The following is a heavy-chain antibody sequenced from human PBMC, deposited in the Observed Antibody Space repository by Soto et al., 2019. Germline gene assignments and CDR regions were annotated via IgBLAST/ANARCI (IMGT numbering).Heavy chain of an antibody. CDR3: ARDNKGTIFGVVMDWFDP. J-gene: IGHJ5*02. V-gene: IGHV1-46*03. CDR2: INPSGGST. D-gene: IGHD3-3*01. CDR1: GYTFTSYY. Sequence: QVQLVQSGAEVKKPGASVKVSCKASGYTFTSYYMHWVRQAPGQWLEWMGIINPSGGSTSYAQKFQGRVTMHRDTSTSTVYMELSSLRSEDTAVYYCARDNKGTIFGVVMDWFDPWGQGTLVTGSS.